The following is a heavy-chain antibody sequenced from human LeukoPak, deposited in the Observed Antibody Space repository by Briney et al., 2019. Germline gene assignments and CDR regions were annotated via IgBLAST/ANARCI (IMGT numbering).Heavy chain of an antibody. D-gene: IGHD3-16*01. CDR2: IARDGKDK. J-gene: IGHJ4*02. V-gene: IGHV3-30*04. CDR3: ARDVAASAVYYFDY. Sequence: GGSLRLSCAASGFTFSSYAMSWVRQAPGKGPEWVTVIARDGKDKHHADSVKGRFTISRDNSKNTLYLQMNSLRTDDTAVYYCARDVAASAVYYFDYWGQGTLVTVSS. CDR1: GFTFSSYA.